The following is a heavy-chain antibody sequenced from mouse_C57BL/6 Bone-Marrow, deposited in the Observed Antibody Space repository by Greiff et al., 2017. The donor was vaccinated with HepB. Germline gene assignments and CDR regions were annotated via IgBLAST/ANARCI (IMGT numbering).Heavy chain of an antibody. D-gene: IGHD2-4*01. J-gene: IGHJ3*01. CDR3: ARPPIYYDYFWFAY. CDR1: GYTFTSYW. Sequence: QVQLQQPGAELVKPGASVKLSCKASGYTFTSYWMHWVKQRPGQGLEWIGMIHPNSGSTNYNEKFKSKATLTVAKSSRTAYMQLSSLTSEDTAVYYCARPPIYYDYFWFAYWGQGTLVTVSA. CDR2: IHPNSGST. V-gene: IGHV1-64*01.